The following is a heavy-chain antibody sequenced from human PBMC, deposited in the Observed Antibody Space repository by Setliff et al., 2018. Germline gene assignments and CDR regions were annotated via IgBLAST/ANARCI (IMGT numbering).Heavy chain of an antibody. D-gene: IGHD6-6*01. Sequence: ASVKVSCKASGYTFTSYYMHWVRQAPRQGLEWMGIINPSGGSTSYAQKFQGRVTMTRDTSTSTVYMELSSLRSEDTAVYYCARDTRGYSNSSGVDYWGQGTLVTVAS. V-gene: IGHV1-46*01. CDR3: ARDTRGYSNSSGVDY. CDR1: GYTFTSYY. J-gene: IGHJ4*02. CDR2: INPSGGST.